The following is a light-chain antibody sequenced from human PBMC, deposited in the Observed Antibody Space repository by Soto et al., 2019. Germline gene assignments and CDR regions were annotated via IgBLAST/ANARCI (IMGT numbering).Light chain of an antibody. CDR1: NSDIGRYNY. V-gene: IGLV2-14*01. CDR2: EVS. Sequence: QSALTQPASVSGSPGQSITISCAGTNSDIGRYNYVSWYQQHPGEAPKLLIYEVSNRPSGISHRCSGSKSGNTASLTISGLQAEDEGDYYCSSYTNTAALAVFGEGTKLTVL. CDR3: SSYTNTAALAV. J-gene: IGLJ3*02.